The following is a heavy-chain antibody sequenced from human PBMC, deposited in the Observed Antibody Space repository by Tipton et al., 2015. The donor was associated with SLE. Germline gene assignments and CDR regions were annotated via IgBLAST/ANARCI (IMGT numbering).Heavy chain of an antibody. D-gene: IGHD3-16*01. CDR3: ARRESYAYFDY. CDR2: VYYSGNT. J-gene: IGHJ4*02. Sequence: TLSLTCTVSGGSISGSYWSWIRQPPGKGLEWIGSVYYSGNTYYNPSLKSRVTISVDTSKNQFSLKLTSVTAADTAVYYCARRESYAYFDYWGQGTLVTVSS. V-gene: IGHV4-59*05. CDR1: GGSISGSY.